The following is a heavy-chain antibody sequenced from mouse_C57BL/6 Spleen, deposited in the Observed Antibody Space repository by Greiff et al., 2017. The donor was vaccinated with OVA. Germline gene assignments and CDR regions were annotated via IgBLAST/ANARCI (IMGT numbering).Heavy chain of an antibody. CDR2: INYDGSST. V-gene: IGHV5-16*01. D-gene: IGHD1-1*01. CDR1: GFTFSDYY. J-gene: IGHJ1*03. Sequence: EVNVVESEGGLVQPGSSMKLSCTASGFTFSDYYMAWVRQVPEKGLEWVANINYDGSSTYYLDSLKSRFIISRDNAKNILYLQMSSLKSEDTATYYCARESYRYWYFDVWGTGTTVTVSS. CDR3: ARESYRYWYFDV.